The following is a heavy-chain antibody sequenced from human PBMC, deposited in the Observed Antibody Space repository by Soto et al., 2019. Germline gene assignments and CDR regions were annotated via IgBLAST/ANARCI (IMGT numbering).Heavy chain of an antibody. J-gene: IGHJ6*02. CDR3: ARDRGQSRFLEWLTSLRTTTYGMDV. Sequence: SVKVSCKASGATFSSYPISWVRQAPGQGLEWMGGIIPIFVTGNYAQKFQGRVTITADESTSTAYMELTSLRSEDTAVYYCARDRGQSRFLEWLTSLRTTTYGMDVWR. CDR2: IIPIFVTG. CDR1: GATFSSYP. V-gene: IGHV1-69*13. D-gene: IGHD3-3*01.